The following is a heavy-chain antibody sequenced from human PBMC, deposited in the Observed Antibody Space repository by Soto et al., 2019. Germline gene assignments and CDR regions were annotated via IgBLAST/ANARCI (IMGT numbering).Heavy chain of an antibody. CDR1: GGSFSGYY. D-gene: IGHD5-18*01. V-gene: IGHV4-34*01. Sequence: SETLSLTCAVYGGSFSGYYWSWIRQPPGKGLEWIGEINHSGSTNYNPSLKSRVTISVDTSKNQFSLKLSSVTAADTAVYYCVWNGYRFDYWGQGTLGTVS. J-gene: IGHJ4*02. CDR3: VWNGYRFDY. CDR2: INHSGST.